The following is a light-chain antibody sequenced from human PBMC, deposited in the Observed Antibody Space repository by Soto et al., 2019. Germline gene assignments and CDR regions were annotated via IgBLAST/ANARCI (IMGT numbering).Light chain of an antibody. V-gene: IGKV1-5*01. CDR3: QQSYSTPWT. CDR2: DAS. J-gene: IGKJ1*01. CDR1: QSISRS. Sequence: DIQMTQSPSTLSASVGDRVTITCRASQSISRSLAWYQHQPGKAPKLLIYDASSLESGVPSRFSGIGSGTEFTLSISSLQPEDFGTYYCQQSYSTPWTFGQGTKVDIK.